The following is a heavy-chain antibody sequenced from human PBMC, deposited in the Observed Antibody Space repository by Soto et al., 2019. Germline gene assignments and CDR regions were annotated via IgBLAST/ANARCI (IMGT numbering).Heavy chain of an antibody. CDR2: ISSTGAYT. V-gene: IGHV3-11*05. CDR3: ARAPSRRSPPDY. J-gene: IGHJ4*02. CDR1: GFPFSDYY. Sequence: QVQVVESGGGLVRPGGALRLSCVSSGFPFSDYYMTWFRQAPGKGPEWVAYISSTGAYTNYADSVKGRFTIARDNPLNSLYLQMSSLRAEDTGVYYCARAPSRRSPPDYWGQGTLVTVSS.